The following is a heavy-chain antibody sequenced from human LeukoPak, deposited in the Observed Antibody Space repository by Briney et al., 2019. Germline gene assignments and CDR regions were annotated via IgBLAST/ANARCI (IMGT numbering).Heavy chain of an antibody. D-gene: IGHD6-13*01. V-gene: IGHV3-30-3*01. CDR2: ISYDGSNK. J-gene: IGHJ6*02. Sequence: GGSLRLSCAASGFTFSSYAMHWVRQAPGKGLEWVAVISYDGSNKYYADSVKGRFTISRDNSKNTLYLQMNSLRAEDTAVYYCASDNSSSWFYYYYGMDVWDQGTTVTVSS. CDR3: ASDNSSSWFYYYYGMDV. CDR1: GFTFSSYA.